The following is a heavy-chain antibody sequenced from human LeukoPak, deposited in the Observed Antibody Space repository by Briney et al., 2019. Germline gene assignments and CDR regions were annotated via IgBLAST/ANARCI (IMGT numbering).Heavy chain of an antibody. CDR3: ARGGYYFDY. J-gene: IGHJ4*02. V-gene: IGHV3-48*03. Sequence: PGGSLRLSCAASGFTFSSYEMNWVRQAPGKGLEWISYILSSSSTIYYADSVKGRFTISRDNARNSLYLQMNSLRAEDTAVYYCARGGYYFDYWGQGALVTVSS. CDR1: GFTFSSYE. CDR2: ILSSSSTI. D-gene: IGHD3-22*01.